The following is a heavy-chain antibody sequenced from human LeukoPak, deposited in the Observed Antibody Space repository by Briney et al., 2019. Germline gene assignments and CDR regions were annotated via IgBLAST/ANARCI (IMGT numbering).Heavy chain of an antibody. CDR3: ARVSVAYDSTGYRFDD. J-gene: IGHJ4*02. Sequence: GGSLRLSCAASGFTVSSNYMTWVRQAPGKGLEWVSLIYSGGSTDYADSVKGRFTISRDNSKNTLYLQTNSLRAEDTAVYYCARVSVAYDSTGYRFDDWGQGSLVTVSS. V-gene: IGHV3-66*01. CDR2: IYSGGST. D-gene: IGHD3-22*01. CDR1: GFTVSSNY.